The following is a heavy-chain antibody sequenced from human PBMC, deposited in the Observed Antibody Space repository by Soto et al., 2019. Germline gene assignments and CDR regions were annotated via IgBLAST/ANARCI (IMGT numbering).Heavy chain of an antibody. CDR2: IIPIFGTA. CDR3: ARVVIAVAGTAGASYLGY. J-gene: IGHJ4*02. D-gene: IGHD6-19*01. Sequence: QVQLVQSGAEVKKPGSSVKVSCKASGGTFSSYAISWVRQAPGQGLEWMGGIIPIFGTANYAQKFQGRVTITAEESTSTAYMELSSLRSEDTAVYYCARVVIAVAGTAGASYLGYWGQGTLVTVSS. V-gene: IGHV1-69*12. CDR1: GGTFSSYA.